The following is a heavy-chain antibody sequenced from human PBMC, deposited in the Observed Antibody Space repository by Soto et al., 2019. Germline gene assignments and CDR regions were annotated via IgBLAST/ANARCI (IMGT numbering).Heavy chain of an antibody. D-gene: IGHD2-21*02. J-gene: IGHJ4*02. Sequence: GGSLRLSCAASGFTFSSYAMSWVRQAPGKGLEWVSAISGSGGSTYYADSVKGRFTISRDNSKNTLYLQMNSLRAEDTAVYYCAKDLVVVTAIPGAPTLLFDYWGQGTLVTVSS. CDR1: GFTFSSYA. CDR3: AKDLVVVTAIPGAPTLLFDY. V-gene: IGHV3-23*01. CDR2: ISGSGGST.